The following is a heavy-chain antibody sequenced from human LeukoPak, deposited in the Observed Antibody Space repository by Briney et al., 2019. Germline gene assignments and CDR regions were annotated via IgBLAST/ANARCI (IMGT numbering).Heavy chain of an antibody. J-gene: IGHJ4*02. CDR3: ARELLNAPTPGAY. CDR1: IDSTNANY. CDR2: VHRSGST. V-gene: IGHV4-4*02. Sequence: PSETLSLTCAVSIDSTNANYWSWVRQSPGKGLEWIGEVHRSGSTNYKPSLKRRVTISIDRSKDQISLDLTSVTAADTAVYYCARELLNAPTPGAYWGQGILVTVSS. D-gene: IGHD2-21*01.